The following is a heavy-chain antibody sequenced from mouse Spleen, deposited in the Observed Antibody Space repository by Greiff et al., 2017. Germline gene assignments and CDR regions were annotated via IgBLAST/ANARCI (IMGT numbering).Heavy chain of an antibody. V-gene: IGHV1S126*01. CDR1: GYSFTSYW. D-gene: IGHD2-1*01. J-gene: IGHJ4*01. CDR2: IDPSDSET. CDR3: AGGNLRDAMDY. Sequence: VKLQESGPQLVRPGASVKISCKASGYSFTSYWMHWVKQRPGQGLEWIGMIDPSDSETRLNQKFKDKATLTVDKSSSTAYMQLSSPTSEDSAVYYCAGGNLRDAMDYWGQGTSVTVSS.